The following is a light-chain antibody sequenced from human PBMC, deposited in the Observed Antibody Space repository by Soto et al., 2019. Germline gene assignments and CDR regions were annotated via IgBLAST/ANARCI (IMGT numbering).Light chain of an antibody. CDR3: AAWDDSLSGPHVV. Sequence: QSVLTQPPSASGTPGQRVTISCSGSSSNIGSNYVYWYQQLPGTAPKLLIYRNNQRPSGAPDRFSGSKSGTSASLAISGLRSEDEADYYCAAWDDSLSGPHVVFGGGTKLTVL. J-gene: IGLJ2*01. CDR1: SSNIGSNY. V-gene: IGLV1-47*01. CDR2: RNN.